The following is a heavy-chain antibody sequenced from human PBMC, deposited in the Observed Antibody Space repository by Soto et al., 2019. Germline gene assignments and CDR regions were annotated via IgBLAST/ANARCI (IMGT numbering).Heavy chain of an antibody. D-gene: IGHD6-13*01. V-gene: IGHV4-4*07. CDR2: IYTSGIT. CDR1: GDSISCYY. CDR3: AREGFLAAAVVRRDFDY. J-gene: IGHJ4*02. Sequence: SETLSLTCTVSGDSISCYYWSWFRQPAGKGLEWIGRIYTSGITNYSPSLKSRVTMSVDTSKNQFSLKLISVTAADTAVYYCAREGFLAAAVVRRDFDYWGQGTLGTVAS.